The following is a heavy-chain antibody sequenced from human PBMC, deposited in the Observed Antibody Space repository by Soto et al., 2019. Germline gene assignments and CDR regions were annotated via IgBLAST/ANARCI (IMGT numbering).Heavy chain of an antibody. Sequence: QVQLVQSGAGVKMPGASVRVSCKASGYTFISHDISWVRQATGQGLEWMGWMNPNSGNTGYGQKFQGRVTMTRNTSTSTAYMELSSLRSDDTAVYYCARGWYAIRGAFIIGELGYWGQGSLVIVSS. CDR1: GYTFISHD. D-gene: IGHD3-10*01. V-gene: IGHV1-8*01. CDR3: ARGWYAIRGAFIIGELGY. J-gene: IGHJ4*02. CDR2: MNPNSGNT.